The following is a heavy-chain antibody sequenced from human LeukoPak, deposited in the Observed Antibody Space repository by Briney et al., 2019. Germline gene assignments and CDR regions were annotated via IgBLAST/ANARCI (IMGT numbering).Heavy chain of an antibody. Sequence: ASVKVSSKASGYTFTGYYMLWVRQAPGQGLEWMGWINPNSGGTNYAQKFQGRVTMTRDTSISTAYMELSRLRSDDTAVYYCARALSVLRPGYFQHWGQGTLVTVSS. CDR3: ARALSVLRPGYFQH. D-gene: IGHD3-16*02. V-gene: IGHV1-2*02. CDR1: GYTFTGYY. J-gene: IGHJ1*01. CDR2: INPNSGGT.